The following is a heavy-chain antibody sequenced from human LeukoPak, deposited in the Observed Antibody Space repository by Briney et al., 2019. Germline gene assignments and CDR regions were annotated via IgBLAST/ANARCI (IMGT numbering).Heavy chain of an antibody. D-gene: IGHD2-15*01. CDR1: GDSINSRSYY. CDR3: ARHTRPGYDGSENAFDI. Sequence: SETLSLTCTVSGDSINSRSYYWDWIRQPPGKGLEWVGNLYYGGNTHYNPSLKSRVTISADTSNNQFSLNLSSVTATDTAVYYCARHTRPGYDGSENAFDIWGQGTMVTVSS. J-gene: IGHJ3*02. V-gene: IGHV4-39*01. CDR2: LYYGGNT.